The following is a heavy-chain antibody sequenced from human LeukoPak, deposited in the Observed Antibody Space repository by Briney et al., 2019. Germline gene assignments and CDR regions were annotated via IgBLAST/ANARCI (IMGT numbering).Heavy chain of an antibody. CDR1: GGSIISGNW. CDR3: AATYGSVNYYYYYYGMDV. D-gene: IGHD3-10*01. J-gene: IGHJ6*02. Sequence: SGTLSLTCAVSGGSIISGNWWSWVRQPPGKGLEWIGEIYHSESTNFNPSLNNRVTMSVDKSKNQFSLKLTSVTAADTAVYYCAATYGSVNYYYYYYGMDVWGQGTTVTVSS. CDR2: IYHSEST. V-gene: IGHV4-4*02.